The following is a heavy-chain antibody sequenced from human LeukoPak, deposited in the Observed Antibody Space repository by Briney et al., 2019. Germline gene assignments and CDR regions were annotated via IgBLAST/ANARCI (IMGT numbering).Heavy chain of an antibody. Sequence: PGGSLRLSCAASGFTFNNYSMYWVRQAPGKGLEWVSSISSSSSYIYYADSVKGRFTISRDNAKNSLYLQMNSLRAEDTAVYYCAREPLTYDSSGYYLGGYFDYWGQGTLVTVSS. V-gene: IGHV3-21*01. J-gene: IGHJ4*02. CDR3: AREPLTYDSSGYYLGGYFDY. D-gene: IGHD3-22*01. CDR2: ISSSSSYI. CDR1: GFTFNNYS.